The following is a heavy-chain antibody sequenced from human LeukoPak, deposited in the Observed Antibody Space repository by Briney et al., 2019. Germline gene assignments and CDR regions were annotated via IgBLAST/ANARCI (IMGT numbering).Heavy chain of an antibody. D-gene: IGHD3-22*01. CDR2: IKQDGSEK. Sequence: GGSLRLSCAASGFTFSSYWMSWVRQAPGKGLEWVANIKQDGSEKYYVDSVKGRFTISRDNAKNSLYLQMNSLRAEDTAVYYCAGGGVYYYDSSGYYGFDPWGQGTLVTVSS. CDR3: AGGGVYYYDSSGYYGFDP. V-gene: IGHV3-7*01. CDR1: GFTFSSYW. J-gene: IGHJ5*02.